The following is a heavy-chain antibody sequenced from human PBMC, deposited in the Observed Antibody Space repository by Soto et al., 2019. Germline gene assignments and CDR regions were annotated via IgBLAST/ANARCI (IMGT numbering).Heavy chain of an antibody. Sequence: GESLKISCKGSGYSFTSYWIGWVRQMPGKGLELMVIIYPGDSDTRYSPSFQGKVTISADKSISNAYLQWSSLKASDTAMYYCARSSSDYYYEDXWGQGTLVTVSX. J-gene: IGHJ4*02. CDR2: IYPGDSDT. CDR3: ARSSSDYYYEDX. V-gene: IGHV5-51*01. CDR1: GYSFTSYW. D-gene: IGHD3-22*01.